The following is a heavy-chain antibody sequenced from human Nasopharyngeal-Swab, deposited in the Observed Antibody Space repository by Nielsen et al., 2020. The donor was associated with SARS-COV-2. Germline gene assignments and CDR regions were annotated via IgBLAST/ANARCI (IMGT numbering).Heavy chain of an antibody. CDR1: GGSFSGYY. CDR3: ARASDFEYSGHATYGMDV. J-gene: IGHJ6*02. CDR2: INHSGST. Sequence: SETLSLTCAVYGGSFSGYYWSWIRQPPGKGLEWIGEINHSGSTNYNPSLKSRVTIPADTSKNQFSLRLISVTAADTAVYYCARASDFEYSGHATYGMDVWGQGTTVTVSS. V-gene: IGHV4-34*01. D-gene: IGHD5-12*01.